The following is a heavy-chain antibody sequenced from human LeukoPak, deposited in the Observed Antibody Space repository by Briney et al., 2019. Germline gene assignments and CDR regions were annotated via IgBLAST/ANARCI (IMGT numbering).Heavy chain of an antibody. D-gene: IGHD2-2*02. J-gene: IGHJ6*02. CDR3: AKDFVVVPAAIRASYYYYYGMDV. Sequence: GGSLRLSCAASGFTFSSYAMSWVRQAPGKGLEWVSAISGSGGSTYYADSVKGRFTISRHNSKNTLYLQMNSLRAEDTAVYYCAKDFVVVPAAIRASYYYYYGMDVWGQGTTVTVSS. V-gene: IGHV3-23*01. CDR1: GFTFSSYA. CDR2: ISGSGGST.